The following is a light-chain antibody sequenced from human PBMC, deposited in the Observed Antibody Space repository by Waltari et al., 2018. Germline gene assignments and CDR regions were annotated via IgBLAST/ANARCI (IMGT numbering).Light chain of an antibody. V-gene: IGLV1-44*01. Sequence: QSVLTQPPSASGTPGQRVTIPCSGRSSNIGSNTVNWYHQLPGTAPKLLIYSNNQRPSGVPDRFSGSKSGTSASLAISGLQSEDEADYYCAAWDDSLNGYVVFGGGTKLTVL. J-gene: IGLJ2*01. CDR2: SNN. CDR3: AAWDDSLNGYVV. CDR1: SSNIGSNT.